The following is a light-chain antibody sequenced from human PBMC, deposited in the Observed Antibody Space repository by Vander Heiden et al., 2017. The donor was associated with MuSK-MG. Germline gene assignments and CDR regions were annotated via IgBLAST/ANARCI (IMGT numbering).Light chain of an antibody. CDR1: QSLLDINDGNTY. J-gene: IGKJ4*01. CDR3: RQRIKFPLS. Sequence: DIVMAQRPLSLSVTPGEPASISCRSSQSLLDINDGNTYLDWYLQKTGQSPQHLIYRLSSRASGVPDRFSGSGSDTAFTLRISRVEAEDVGVYYCRQRIKFPLSFGGGTKVEIK. V-gene: IGKV2-40*01. CDR2: RLS.